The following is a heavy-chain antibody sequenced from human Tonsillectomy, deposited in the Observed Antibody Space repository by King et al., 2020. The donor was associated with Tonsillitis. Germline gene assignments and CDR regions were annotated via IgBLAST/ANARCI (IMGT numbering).Heavy chain of an antibody. Sequence: VQLVESGSELKKPGASVKVSCKASGYTFTSYAMNWVRQAPGQGLEWMGWINTNTGNPTYAQGFTGRFVFSLDPSVTTAYLPISSLKAEDTAVYYCAGEFKRDCSRTTCYFLYWGQGTLVTVSS. V-gene: IGHV7-4-1*02. J-gene: IGHJ4*02. CDR2: INTNTGNP. CDR1: GYTFTSYA. CDR3: AGEFKRDCSRTTCYFLY. D-gene: IGHD2-2*01.